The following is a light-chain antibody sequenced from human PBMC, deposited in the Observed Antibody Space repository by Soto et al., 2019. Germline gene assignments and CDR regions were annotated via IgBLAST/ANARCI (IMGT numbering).Light chain of an antibody. CDR2: GAS. CDR3: VQYFNRPPLT. CDR1: PSVSSN. V-gene: IGKV3-15*01. J-gene: IGKJ4*02. Sequence: EIVMTQSPATLSVSPGERATLSCRASPSVSSNLAWSQQKPVQAPRLLSYGASTSATGIPARFSGSGSGTEFTLTISSLLSEDFAVYYCVQYFNRPPLTFGGGTKVQIK.